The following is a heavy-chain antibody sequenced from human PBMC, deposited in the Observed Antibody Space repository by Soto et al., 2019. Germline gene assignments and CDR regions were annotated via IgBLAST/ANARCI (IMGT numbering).Heavy chain of an antibody. V-gene: IGHV4-4*07. Sequence: SETLSLTRPVAGGSISSGYWSRIRQPAGKGLEWIRRIYTSGSPNYNPSLKRRVTMSVDTSKNQFSLKLSSVPAADTAVYYCARDSRGYNAWGQGTLVTVAS. CDR3: ARDSRGYNA. J-gene: IGHJ5*02. CDR1: GGSISSGY. D-gene: IGHD3-22*01. CDR2: IYTSGSP.